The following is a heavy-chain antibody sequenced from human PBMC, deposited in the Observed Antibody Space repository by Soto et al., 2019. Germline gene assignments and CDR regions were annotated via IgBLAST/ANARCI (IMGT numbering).Heavy chain of an antibody. J-gene: IGHJ5*02. CDR1: GGSISSYY. D-gene: IGHD3-3*01. V-gene: IGHV4-59*12. CDR2: IYYSGST. Sequence: SETLSLTCTVSGGSISSYYWSWIRQPPGKGLEWIGYIYYSGSTNYNPSLKSRFTISRDNAKNSLYLQMNSLRAEDTAVYYCARGPSSSKRFTIFGVVIINNWFDPWGQGTLVTVSS. CDR3: ARGPSSSKRFTIFGVVIINNWFDP.